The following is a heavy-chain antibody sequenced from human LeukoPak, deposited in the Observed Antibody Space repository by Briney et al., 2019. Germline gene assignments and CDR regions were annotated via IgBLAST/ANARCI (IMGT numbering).Heavy chain of an antibody. CDR3: ARGRRPAGTTYAFGI. V-gene: IGHV3-74*01. Sequence: GGSLRLSCAASGFTFSNYWMHWVRQAPGKGLVWVSHINSDGSSTFYADSVRGRFTISRDNAKNTLYLQMNSLRAEDTAVYYCARGRRPAGTTYAFGIWGQGTMVTVSS. CDR1: GFTFSNYW. D-gene: IGHD1-1*01. CDR2: INSDGSST. J-gene: IGHJ3*02.